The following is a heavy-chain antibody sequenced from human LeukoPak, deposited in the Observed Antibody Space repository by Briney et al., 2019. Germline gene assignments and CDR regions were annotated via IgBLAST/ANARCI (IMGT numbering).Heavy chain of an antibody. V-gene: IGHV3-66*02. D-gene: IGHD1-26*01. Sequence: GGSLRLSCAASGFTFSSNYMSWVRQAPGKGLEWVSVLYSGGSTYYAASVKGRFTISRDNSKNTLYLQMNSLRAEDTAVYYCARDSIVGARDAFDIWGQGTMVTVSS. J-gene: IGHJ3*02. CDR3: ARDSIVGARDAFDI. CDR2: LYSGGST. CDR1: GFTFSSNY.